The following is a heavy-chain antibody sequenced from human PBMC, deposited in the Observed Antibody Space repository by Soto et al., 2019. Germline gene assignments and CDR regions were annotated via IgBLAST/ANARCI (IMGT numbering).Heavy chain of an antibody. V-gene: IGHV1-3*01. D-gene: IGHD2-21*02. J-gene: IGHJ6*02. CDR2: INAGNGNT. Sequence: GASVKVSCKASGYTFTSYAMHWVREAPGQRLEWMGWINAGNGNTKYSQKFQGRVTITRDTSASTAYMDLSSLRSEDTAVYYCARSFVVVTALDYWGQGTLVTVSSGKVWFGELFGFGYYYYGMDVWGQGTTVTVSS. CDR3: ARSFVVVTALDYWGQGTLVTVSSGKVWFGELFGFGYYYYGMDV. CDR1: GYTFTSYA.